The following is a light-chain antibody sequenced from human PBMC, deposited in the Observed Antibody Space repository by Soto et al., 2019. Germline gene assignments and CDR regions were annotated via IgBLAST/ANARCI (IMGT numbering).Light chain of an antibody. CDR2: EGT. J-gene: IGLJ1*01. CDR3: CSNAGSSTYV. CDR1: SSDVGNYNL. V-gene: IGLV2-23*01. Sequence: QSALTQPASVSGSPGQSITISCTGTSSDVGNYNLVSWYQQYPGKAPKLMLYEGTKRPSGVSNRFSGSTSGSTASLTISGLQAEDEADYYCCSNAGSSTYVFGSRTKLTVL.